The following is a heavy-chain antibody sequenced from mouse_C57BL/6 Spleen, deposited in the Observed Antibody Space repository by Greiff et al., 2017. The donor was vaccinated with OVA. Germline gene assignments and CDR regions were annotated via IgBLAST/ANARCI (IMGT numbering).Heavy chain of an antibody. V-gene: IGHV1-18*01. CDR2: INPNNGGT. J-gene: IGHJ4*01. D-gene: IGHD2-5*01. CDR3: ARHSNYLYYYAMDY. CDR1: GYTFTDYN. Sequence: EVQVVESGPELVKPGASVKIPCKASGYTFTDYNMDWVKQSHGKSLEWIGDINPNNGGTIYNQKFKGKATLTVDKSSSTAYMELRSLTSEDTAVYYCARHSNYLYYYAMDYWGQGTSVTVSS.